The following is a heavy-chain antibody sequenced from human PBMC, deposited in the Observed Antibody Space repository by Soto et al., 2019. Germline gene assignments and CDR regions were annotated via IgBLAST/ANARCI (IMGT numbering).Heavy chain of an antibody. CDR3: ERDLSPEDPLLATGGGSYRDNWCDP. D-gene: IGHD3-16*02. CDR2: IYTSGST. V-gene: IGHV4-4*07. CDR1: GGSISSYY. Sequence: SETLSLTCTVSGGSISSYYWSWIRQPAGKGLEWIGRIYTSGSTNYNPSLKSRVTMSVDTSKNQFSLKLSSVTAADTAVYYCERDLSPEDPLLATGGGSYRDNWCDPGGQGT. J-gene: IGHJ5*02.